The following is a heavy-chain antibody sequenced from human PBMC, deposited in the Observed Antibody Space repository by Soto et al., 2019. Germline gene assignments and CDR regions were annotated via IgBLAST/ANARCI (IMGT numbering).Heavy chain of an antibody. V-gene: IGHV4-61*01. D-gene: IGHD3-10*01. Sequence: QVQLQESGPGLVKASETLSLTCTVSGGSVSTGSYYWTWIRQPPGKGLEWIGYISYSGSTNYNPSLKSRVTISVDTSKNQFSLKLSSVIAADTAVYYCARAYYYGSGRGRSMDVWGQGTTVTVSS. CDR3: ARAYYYGSGRGRSMDV. CDR2: ISYSGST. CDR1: GGSVSTGSYY. J-gene: IGHJ6*02.